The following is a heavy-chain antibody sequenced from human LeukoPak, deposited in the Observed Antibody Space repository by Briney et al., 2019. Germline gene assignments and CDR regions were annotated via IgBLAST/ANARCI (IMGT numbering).Heavy chain of an antibody. Sequence: SGGSLRLSCAVSGFTVSSNYMTWVRQAPGKGLEWVSVIYAGGSTYYADSVKGRFTISRDNSKNTLYLQMNSLRAEDTAVYYCARTTVTTVHYYYYGMDVWGQGTTVTVSS. V-gene: IGHV3-53*01. CDR1: GFTVSSNY. CDR3: ARTTVTTVHYYYYGMDV. J-gene: IGHJ6*02. CDR2: IYAGGST. D-gene: IGHD4-17*01.